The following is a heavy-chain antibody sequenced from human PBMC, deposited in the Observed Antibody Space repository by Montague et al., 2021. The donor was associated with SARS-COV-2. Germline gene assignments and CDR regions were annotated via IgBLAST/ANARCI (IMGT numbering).Heavy chain of an antibody. V-gene: IGHV2-70*01. CDR2: IDWDDDK. CDR3: ARIFDSSWPTFDY. J-gene: IGHJ4*02. D-gene: IGHD6-13*01. Sequence: PALVKSTQTLTLTCTFSGFSLSASGMCVSWIRQPPGKALEWLALIDWDDDKYYSTSLKTRLTISKDTSKNQVVLTMTNMDPVDTATYYCARIFDSSWPTFDYWGQGTLVTVSS. CDR1: GFSLSASGMC.